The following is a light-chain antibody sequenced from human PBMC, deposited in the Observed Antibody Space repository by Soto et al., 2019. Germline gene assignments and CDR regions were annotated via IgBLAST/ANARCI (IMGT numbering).Light chain of an antibody. CDR3: QKYHSYYPWR. V-gene: IGKV3-11*01. Sequence: IVLTQSPATLSLSPVKRATLSCRASQNISNYLICYQQKPGQAPRLLIYDVSNRAAGIPARFSGSGSGTEFTLTISSLQPDDSATYYCQKYHSYYPWRFGQGTKVDIK. CDR1: QNISNY. CDR2: DVS. J-gene: IGKJ1*01.